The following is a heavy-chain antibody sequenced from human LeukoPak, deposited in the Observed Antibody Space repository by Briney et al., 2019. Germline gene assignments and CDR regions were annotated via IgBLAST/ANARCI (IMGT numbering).Heavy chain of an antibody. CDR1: RFTFSSYA. CDR3: AKVRKYSSSSLYFDY. V-gene: IGHV3-23*01. CDR2: ISGSGGST. J-gene: IGHJ4*02. Sequence: PGGSLRLSCAASRFTFSSYAMSWVRQAPGKGLEWVSAISGSGGSTYYADSVKGRFTISRDNSKNTLYLQMNSLRAEDTAVYYCAKVRKYSSSSLYFDYWGQGTLVTVSS. D-gene: IGHD6-6*01.